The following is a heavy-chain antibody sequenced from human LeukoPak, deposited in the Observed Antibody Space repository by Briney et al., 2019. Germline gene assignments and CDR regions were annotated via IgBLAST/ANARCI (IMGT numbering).Heavy chain of an antibody. CDR2: INSDGSST. D-gene: IGHD6-6*01. J-gene: IGHJ6*02. Sequence: AGGSLRLSCAASGFTFDDYAMHWVRQAPGKGLVWVSRINSDGSSTSYADSVKGRFTISRDNAKNTLYLQMNSLRAEDTAVYYCARRGVHSSSSFYYYGMDVWGQGTTVTVSS. CDR1: GFTFDDYA. V-gene: IGHV3-74*01. CDR3: ARRGVHSSSSFYYYGMDV.